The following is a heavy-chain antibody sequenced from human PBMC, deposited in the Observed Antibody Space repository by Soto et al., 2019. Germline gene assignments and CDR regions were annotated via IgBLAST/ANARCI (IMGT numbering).Heavy chain of an antibody. CDR3: ARAVEPFDY. CDR2: IWYDGSNK. J-gene: IGHJ4*01. CDR1: GFAFSTYG. V-gene: IGHV3-33*01. D-gene: IGHD1-26*01. Sequence: PGGSLRLSCAASGFAFSTYGMHWVRQAPGKGLDWVAVIWYDGSNKYYADSVKGRFTISRDNFKNTLYLQMNSLRVEDTAVYYCARAVEPFDYWGQGTLVTVSS.